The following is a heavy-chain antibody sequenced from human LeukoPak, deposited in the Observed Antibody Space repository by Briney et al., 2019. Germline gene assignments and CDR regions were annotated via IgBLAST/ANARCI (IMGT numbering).Heavy chain of an antibody. Sequence: GGPLRLSCAAPGFTFSTSWMTWVRQAPGKGLEWVANIKQDGSDKYYMDSVKGRFTISRDNAKNSLYLQMNSLRAEDTAVYYCAKDSGWFRFDYWGQGTLVTVSS. CDR3: AKDSGWFRFDY. D-gene: IGHD6-13*01. CDR1: GFTFSTSW. V-gene: IGHV3-7*03. J-gene: IGHJ4*02. CDR2: IKQDGSDK.